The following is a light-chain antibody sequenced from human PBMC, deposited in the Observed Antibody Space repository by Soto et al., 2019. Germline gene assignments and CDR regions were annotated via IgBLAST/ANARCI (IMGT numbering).Light chain of an antibody. J-gene: IGKJ3*01. Sequence: EVVLTQSPGTLSLSPGERATLSCRANQTVSSAYLAWYQQRPGQTPRLLIFGASNRATAIPDRFSGSGSGTDFTFTISRLEPEDFAVYYCQHYGGSPGVTFGPGTKVDIK. CDR1: QTVSSAY. CDR3: QHYGGSPGVT. V-gene: IGKV3-20*01. CDR2: GAS.